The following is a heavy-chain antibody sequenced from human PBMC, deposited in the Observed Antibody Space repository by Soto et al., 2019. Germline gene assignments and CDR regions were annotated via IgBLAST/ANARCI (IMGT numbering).Heavy chain of an antibody. V-gene: IGHV1-2*02. J-gene: IGHJ6*02. CDR3: ARGGAAASQYYYYGMDV. CDR1: GYTFTGYY. Sequence: QVQLVQSGAEVKKPGASVKVSCKASGYTFTGYYMHWVRQAPGQGLEWMGWINPNSGGTNYAQKLQGRVTMTTDTSTSTAYMELRSLRSDDTAVYYCARGGAAASQYYYYGMDVWGQGTTVTVSS. CDR2: INPNSGGT. D-gene: IGHD6-13*01.